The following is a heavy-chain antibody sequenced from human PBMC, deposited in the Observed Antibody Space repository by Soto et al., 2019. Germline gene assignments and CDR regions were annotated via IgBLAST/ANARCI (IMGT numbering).Heavy chain of an antibody. D-gene: IGHD1-1*01. CDR2: IYATGTT. CDR1: GASISGFY. Sequence: TSETLSLTCTVSGASISGFYWSWIRKSAGKGLEWTGRIYATGTTDYNPSLKSRVMMSVDTSKKQFSLKLRSVTAADTAVYYCVRDGTKTLRDWFDPWGQGMSVTVSS. CDR3: VRDGTKTLRDWFDP. J-gene: IGHJ5*02. V-gene: IGHV4-4*07.